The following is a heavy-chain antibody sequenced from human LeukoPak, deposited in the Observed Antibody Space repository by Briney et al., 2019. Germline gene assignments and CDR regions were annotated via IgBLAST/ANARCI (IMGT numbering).Heavy chain of an antibody. CDR3: ASSPYRDGYNC. V-gene: IGHV1-69*04. CDR1: GGTFSSYA. Sequence: SVKVSCKASGGTFSSYAISWVRQAPGQGLEWMGRIIPILGIANYAQKFQGRVTITADKSTSTAYMELSSLRSEDTAVYYCASSPYRDGYNCWGQGTLVTVSS. J-gene: IGHJ4*02. CDR2: IIPILGIA. D-gene: IGHD5-24*01.